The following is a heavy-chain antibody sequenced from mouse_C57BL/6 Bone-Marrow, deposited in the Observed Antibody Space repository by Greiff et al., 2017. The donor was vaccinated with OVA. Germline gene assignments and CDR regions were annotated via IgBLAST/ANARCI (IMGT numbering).Heavy chain of an antibody. Sequence: VQLQQSGAELVRPGASVKLSCTASGFNFKDDYMHWVKERPEQGLEWIGGIDPENGDTEYASKFQGKATITADTSSKTVYLHLSSLTSEDTAVYYCTAYQFWGQGTTLTVSS. CDR2: IDPENGDT. V-gene: IGHV14-4*01. J-gene: IGHJ2*01. CDR3: TAYQF. CDR1: GFNFKDDY.